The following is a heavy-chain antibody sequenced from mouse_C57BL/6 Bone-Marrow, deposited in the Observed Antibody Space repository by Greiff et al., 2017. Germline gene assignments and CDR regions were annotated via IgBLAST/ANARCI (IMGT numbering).Heavy chain of an antibody. D-gene: IGHD2-4*01. CDR2: ISDGGSYT. CDR3: AIYDYYVRFAY. V-gene: IGHV5-4*01. J-gene: IGHJ3*01. Sequence: EVHLVESGGGLVKPGGSLKLSCAASGFTFSSYAMSWVRQTPEKRLEWVATISDGGSYTYYPDNVKGRFTISRDNAKNNLYLQMSHLKSEDTAMYYCAIYDYYVRFAYWGQGTLVTVSA. CDR1: GFTFSSYA.